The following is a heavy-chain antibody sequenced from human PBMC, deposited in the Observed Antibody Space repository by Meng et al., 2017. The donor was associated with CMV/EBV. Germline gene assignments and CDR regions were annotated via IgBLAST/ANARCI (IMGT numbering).Heavy chain of an antibody. Sequence: SVKVSCKASRGTFSSYAISWVRQAPGQGLEWMGGIIPILGIANYAQKFQGRVTITADKSTSTAYMELSSLRSEDTAVYYCARGLITGHYYGMDVWGQGTTVTVSS. CDR3: ARGLITGHYYGMDV. V-gene: IGHV1-69*10. J-gene: IGHJ6*02. D-gene: IGHD2-21*01. CDR2: IIPILGIA. CDR1: RGTFSSYA.